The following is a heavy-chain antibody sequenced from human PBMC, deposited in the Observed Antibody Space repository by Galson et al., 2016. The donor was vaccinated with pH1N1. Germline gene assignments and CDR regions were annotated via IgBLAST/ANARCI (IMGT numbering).Heavy chain of an antibody. J-gene: IGHJ4*02. Sequence: SVKVSCKASGYTFTSYDINWVRQATGQGLEWMGWMNPNSGNTGYAQRFQGRVTMTRNTSISTAYMELSSLRSEDTAVYYCARSGGYGENFDYWGQGTLVTVSS. CDR3: ARSGGYGENFDY. V-gene: IGHV1-8*01. CDR1: GYTFTSYD. CDR2: MNPNSGNT. D-gene: IGHD4-17*01.